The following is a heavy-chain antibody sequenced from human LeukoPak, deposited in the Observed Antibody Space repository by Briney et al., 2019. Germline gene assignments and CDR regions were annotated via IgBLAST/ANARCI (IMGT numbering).Heavy chain of an antibody. Sequence: SVKVSCKASGGTFSSYAISWVRQAPGQGLEWMGGIIPIFGTANYAQKFQGRATITADKSTSTAYMELSSLRSEDTAVYYCARGDDIVVVPAAESSYYYYYMDVWGKGTTVTVSS. J-gene: IGHJ6*03. V-gene: IGHV1-69*06. CDR1: GGTFSSYA. CDR2: IIPIFGTA. D-gene: IGHD2-2*01. CDR3: ARGDDIVVVPAAESSYYYYYMDV.